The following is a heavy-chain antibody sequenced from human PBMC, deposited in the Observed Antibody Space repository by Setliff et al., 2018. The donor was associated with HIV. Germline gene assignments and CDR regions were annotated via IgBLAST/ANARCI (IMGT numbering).Heavy chain of an antibody. Sequence: SSETLSLTCTVSGGSINRSPYYWGWIRQPPGKGLEWIASIFYSGSTYHNPSLKSRVTISVDTANNQFSLKVNSMTAADSAIYYCARVESGILGYWGQGTLVTSPQ. CDR3: ARVESGILGY. D-gene: IGHD1-26*01. J-gene: IGHJ4*02. CDR1: GGSINRSPYY. CDR2: IFYSGST. V-gene: IGHV4-39*07.